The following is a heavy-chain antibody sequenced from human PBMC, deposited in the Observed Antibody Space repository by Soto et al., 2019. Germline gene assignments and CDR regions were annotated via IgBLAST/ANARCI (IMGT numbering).Heavy chain of an antibody. Sequence: GASVKVSCKASGYTFTSYGISWVRQAPGQGLEWMGWISAYNGNTNYAQKLQGRVTMTTDTSTSTAYMELRSLRSDDTAVYYCASRGARCSGGSCYLDYYYGMDVWGQGTTVTVSS. CDR2: ISAYNGNT. CDR3: ASRGARCSGGSCYLDYYYGMDV. J-gene: IGHJ6*02. CDR1: GYTFTSYG. D-gene: IGHD2-15*01. V-gene: IGHV1-18*01.